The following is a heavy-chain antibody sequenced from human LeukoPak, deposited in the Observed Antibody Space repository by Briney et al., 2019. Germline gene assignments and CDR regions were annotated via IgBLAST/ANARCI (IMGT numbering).Heavy chain of an antibody. CDR3: ARGQTVTVTNTPYCYYGMDV. J-gene: IGHJ6*02. V-gene: IGHV1-69*13. D-gene: IGHD4-11*01. CDR2: IIPIFGTA. CDR1: GGTFSSYA. Sequence: ASVKVSCKASGGTFSSYAISWVRQAPGQGLEWMGGIIPIFGTANYAQKFQGRVTITADESTSAAYMELSSLRSEDTAVYYCARGQTVTVTNTPYCYYGMDVWGQGTTVTVSS.